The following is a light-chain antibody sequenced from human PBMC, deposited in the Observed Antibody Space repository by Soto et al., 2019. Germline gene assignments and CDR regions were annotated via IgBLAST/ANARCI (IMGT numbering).Light chain of an antibody. J-gene: IGKJ4*01. CDR1: LSVNSY. CDR2: DAS. CDR3: QQRSNWPPGLT. V-gene: IGKV3-11*01. Sequence: EIVLTQAPATMSLSPGERATLSCRASLSVNSYLSWYQQKPGQAPRLLIYDASNRATGIPARFSGSGSGTDFTLTISSLEPEDFAVYYCQQRSNWPPGLTFGGGTKVEIK.